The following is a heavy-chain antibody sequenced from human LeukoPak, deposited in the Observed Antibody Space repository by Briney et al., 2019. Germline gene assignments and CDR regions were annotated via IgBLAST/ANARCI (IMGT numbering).Heavy chain of an antibody. CDR2: IIPIFGTA. CDR3: ARDPGSRGNWFDP. CDR1: GGTFSSHA. Sequence: SVKVSCKXSGGTFSSHAISWVRQAPRQGLEWMGRIIPIFGTANYSQKFQGRVTITADESTSTAYMELSSLRSEDTAVYYCARDPGSRGNWFDPWGQGTLVTVSS. J-gene: IGHJ5*02. V-gene: IGHV1-69*13. D-gene: IGHD3-16*01.